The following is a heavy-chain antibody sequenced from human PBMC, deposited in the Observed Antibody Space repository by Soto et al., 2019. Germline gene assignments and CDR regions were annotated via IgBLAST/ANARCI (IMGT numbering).Heavy chain of an antibody. CDR3: AKDGWGGDHRLHGYYGMDV. V-gene: IGHV3-30*18. CDR1: GFTFSSYG. Sequence: PGGSLRLSCAASGFTFSSYGMHWVRQAPGKGLEWVAVISYDGSNKYYADSVKGRFTISRDNSKNTLYLQMNSLRAEDTAVYYCAKDGWGGDHRLHGYYGMDVWGQGTTVTVSS. CDR2: ISYDGSNK. J-gene: IGHJ6*02. D-gene: IGHD6-19*01.